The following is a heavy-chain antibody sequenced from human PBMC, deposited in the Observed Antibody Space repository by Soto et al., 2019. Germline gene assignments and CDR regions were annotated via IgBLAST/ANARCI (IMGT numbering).Heavy chain of an antibody. Sequence: QAQLQESGPGLVKTSETLSLTCTVSDGSVSSGNYYWTWIRQPPGKGLEWIGYIHSSGSTLYNPSLKTPVFISVDTSMNQFSLKLTSVTVADTSLYFCARVSLALFDSLGQGTLVTVSS. CDR1: DGSVSSGNYY. CDR3: ARVSLALFDS. D-gene: IGHD5-12*01. CDR2: IHSSGST. J-gene: IGHJ4*02. V-gene: IGHV4-61*01.